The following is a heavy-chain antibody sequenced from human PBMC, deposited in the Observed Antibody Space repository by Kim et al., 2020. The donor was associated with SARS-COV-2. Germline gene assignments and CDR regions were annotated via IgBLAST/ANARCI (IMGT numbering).Heavy chain of an antibody. V-gene: IGHV3-11*01. CDR2: ISSSSNTI. CDR3: VRERYSSESPFGP. D-gene: IGHD6-19*01. CDR1: GFTFSDHY. Sequence: GWSLRLSCAASGFTFSDHYMSWIRQAPGKGLEWLSYISSSSNTIYYADSVKGRFTISRDNAKNSLYLQMNSLRAEDTAVYYCVRERYSSESPFGPWGQGTLVTVSS. J-gene: IGHJ5*02.